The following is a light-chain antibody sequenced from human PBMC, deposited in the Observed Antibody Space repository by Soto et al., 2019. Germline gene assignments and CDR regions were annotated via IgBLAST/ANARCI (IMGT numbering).Light chain of an antibody. Sequence: EIVLTQSPGTLSLSPGERAALSCRASQSVSSTYLAWYQHKPGQAPRLLIYGASSRATGIPDRFSGSGSGTDFTLTISRRGPEDLAVYYCQQDSRSQTFGGGTKVEIK. CDR1: QSVSSTY. CDR2: GAS. CDR3: QQDSRSQT. J-gene: IGKJ4*01. V-gene: IGKV3-20*01.